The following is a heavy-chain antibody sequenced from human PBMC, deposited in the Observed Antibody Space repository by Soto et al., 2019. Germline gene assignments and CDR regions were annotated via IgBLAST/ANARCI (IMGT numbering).Heavy chain of an antibody. CDR2: ISGSGDST. Sequence: EVQLLESGGGLVQPGGSLRLSCAASGFSFNNDAMNWVRQAPGKGLEWVSGISGSGDSTFFADSVKGRFNISRDSSRNTLYLHMNSLRVEDTAVYYCAKGPRGIWGDWGRGTQVTVSS. J-gene: IGHJ4*02. CDR1: GFSFNNDA. CDR3: AKGPRGIWGD. D-gene: IGHD2-15*01. V-gene: IGHV3-23*01.